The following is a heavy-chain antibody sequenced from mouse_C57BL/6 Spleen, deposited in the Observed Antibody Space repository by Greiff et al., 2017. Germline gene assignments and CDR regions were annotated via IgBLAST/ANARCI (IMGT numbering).Heavy chain of an antibody. J-gene: IGHJ1*03. Sequence: EVKVVESEGGLVQPGSSMKLSCTASGFTFSDYYMAWVRQVPEKGLEWVANINYDGSSTYYLESLKSRFIISRDNAKNILYLQMSSLKSEDTATYYCARDRGYYGSSYGYFDVWGTGTTVTVSS. CDR3: ARDRGYYGSSYGYFDV. CDR2: INYDGSST. V-gene: IGHV5-16*01. D-gene: IGHD1-1*01. CDR1: GFTFSDYY.